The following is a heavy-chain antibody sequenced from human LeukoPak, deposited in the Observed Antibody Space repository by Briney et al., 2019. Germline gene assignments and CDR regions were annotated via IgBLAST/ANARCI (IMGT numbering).Heavy chain of an antibody. CDR2: IYYSGST. CDR1: GGSMSSYY. J-gene: IGHJ3*02. Sequence: SETLSLTCTVSGGSMSSYYWSWIRQPPGKGLEWIGYIYYSGSTNYNPSLKSRVTISVDTSKNQFSLKLSSVTAADTAVYYCARHKYYYGSGSYYTNAFDIWGQGTMVTVSS. D-gene: IGHD3-10*01. CDR3: ARHKYYYGSGSYYTNAFDI. V-gene: IGHV4-59*08.